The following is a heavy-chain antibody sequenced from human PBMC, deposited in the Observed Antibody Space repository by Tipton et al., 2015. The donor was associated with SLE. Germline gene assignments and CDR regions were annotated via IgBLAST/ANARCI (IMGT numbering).Heavy chain of an antibody. CDR1: GGSFSGYY. V-gene: IGHV4-34*01. D-gene: IGHD6-19*01. J-gene: IGHJ4*02. CDR3: ADSSGFPGPFDY. Sequence: TLSLTCAVYGGSFSGYYWSWIRQPPGKGLEWIGSIYYSGSTYYNPSLKSRVTISVDTSKNQFSLKLSSVTAADTAVYYCADSSGFPGPFDYWGQGTLVTVSS. CDR2: IYYSGST.